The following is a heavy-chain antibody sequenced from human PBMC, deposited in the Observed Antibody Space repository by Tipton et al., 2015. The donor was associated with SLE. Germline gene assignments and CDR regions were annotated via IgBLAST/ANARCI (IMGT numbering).Heavy chain of an antibody. CDR2: LYAGGSR. CDR1: GFTFSIHA. D-gene: IGHD2-21*02. V-gene: IGHV3-23*03. J-gene: IGHJ4*02. Sequence: SLRLSCAASGFTFSIHAMTWVRQAPGKGLEWVSFLYAGGSRYYGDSVKGRFFISRDNSKNTLYLQMNNLRPDDTAVYYCAKVRGDYGGDPFDYWGQGTLVTVSS. CDR3: AKVRGDYGGDPFDY.